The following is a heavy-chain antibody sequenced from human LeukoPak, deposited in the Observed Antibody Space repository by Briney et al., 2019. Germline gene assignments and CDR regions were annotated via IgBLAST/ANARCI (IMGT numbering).Heavy chain of an antibody. CDR1: GFTFSSYG. CDR2: ISGSGGST. J-gene: IGHJ4*02. CDR3: TTGGGPLSDY. V-gene: IGHV3-23*01. Sequence: PGGSLRLSCAASGFTFSSYGMDWVRQAPGKGLEWVSGISGSGGSTYYADSVKGRFTISRDNSKNTLYLQMNSLKTEDTAVYYCTTGGGPLSDYWGQGTLVTVSS. D-gene: IGHD3-16*01.